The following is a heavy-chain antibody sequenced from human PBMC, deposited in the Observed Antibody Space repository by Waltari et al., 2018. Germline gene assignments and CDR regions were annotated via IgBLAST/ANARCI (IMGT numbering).Heavy chain of an antibody. CDR3: ARDGIGGVIVD. CDR2: TRNRANSYTT. V-gene: IGHV3-72*01. CDR1: GFTFSDYY. J-gene: IGHJ4*02. D-gene: IGHD3-16*02. Sequence: EVQLVESGGGLVQPGGSLRLSCAASGFTFSDYYMDWVRQAPGKGLEWVGRTRNRANSYTTEYAASVKGRFTISRDDSKNSLYLQMHSLKTEDTAVYYCARDGIGGVIVDWGQGTLVTVSS.